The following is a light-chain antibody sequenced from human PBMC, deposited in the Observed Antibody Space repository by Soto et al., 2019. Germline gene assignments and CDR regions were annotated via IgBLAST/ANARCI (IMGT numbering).Light chain of an antibody. Sequence: DIPMTQSPSTLSASAGDRVTITCRASQTIGRWLAWYQQKPGKAPKLLIYDASTLDSGFPSKFSGSGSGTEFTLTITSLQPVDFATYYCQQYNTYPYTFGQGTKLEIK. CDR1: QTIGRW. J-gene: IGKJ2*01. CDR3: QQYNTYPYT. CDR2: DAS. V-gene: IGKV1-5*01.